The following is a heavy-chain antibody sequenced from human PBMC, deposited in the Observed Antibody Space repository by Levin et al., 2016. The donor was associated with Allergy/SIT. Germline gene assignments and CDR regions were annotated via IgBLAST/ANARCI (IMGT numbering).Heavy chain of an antibody. Sequence: RQAPGKGLEWVSYISSSSSYTNYADSVKGRFTISRDNAKNSLYLQMNSLRAEDTAVYYCARDSSGYRDDAFDIWGQGTMVTVSS. CDR2: ISSSSSYT. CDR3: ARDSSGYRDDAFDI. D-gene: IGHD3-22*01. V-gene: IGHV3-11*06. J-gene: IGHJ3*02.